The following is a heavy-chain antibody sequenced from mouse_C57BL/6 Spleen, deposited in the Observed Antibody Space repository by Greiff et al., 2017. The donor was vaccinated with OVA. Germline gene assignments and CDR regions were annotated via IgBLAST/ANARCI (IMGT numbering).Heavy chain of an antibody. D-gene: IGHD3-1*01. CDR2: INPGSGGT. V-gene: IGHV1-54*01. CDR3: ARSGGGYLYFDV. CDR1: GYAFTNYL. Sequence: QVHVKQSGAELVRPGTSVKVSCKASGYAFTNYLIEWVKQRPGQGLEWIGVINPGSGGTNYNEKFKGKATLTADKSSSTAYMQLSSLTSEDSAVYFCARSGGGYLYFDVWGTGTTVTVSS. J-gene: IGHJ1*03.